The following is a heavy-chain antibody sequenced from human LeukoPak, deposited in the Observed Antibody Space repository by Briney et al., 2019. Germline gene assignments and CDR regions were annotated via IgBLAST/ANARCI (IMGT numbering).Heavy chain of an antibody. CDR2: ICYSGST. CDR3: ARVPPAGIAVAADY. Sequence: PSQTLSLTCTVAGGSISSGGYYWSWIRQHPGKGLEWTGYICYSGSTNYNPSHKSRVTISVDTSKNQFSLKLSSVTAADTAVYDCARVPPAGIAVAADYWGQGTMVTVSS. J-gene: IGHJ4*02. D-gene: IGHD6-19*01. CDR1: GGSISSGGYY. V-gene: IGHV4-31*03.